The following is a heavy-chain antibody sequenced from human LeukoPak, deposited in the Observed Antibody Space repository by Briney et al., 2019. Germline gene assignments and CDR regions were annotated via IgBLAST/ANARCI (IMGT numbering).Heavy chain of an antibody. CDR3: ARDGHFGDTAMTYYFDY. J-gene: IGHJ4*02. CDR1: GFTFSSYA. Sequence: GGSLRLSCAASGFTFSSYAMHWVRQAPGKGLEWVAVISYDGSNKYYADSVKGRFTISRDNSKNTLYLQMNSLRAEDTAVYYCARDGHFGDTAMTYYFDYWGQGTLVTVSS. CDR2: ISYDGSNK. D-gene: IGHD5-18*01. V-gene: IGHV3-30-3*01.